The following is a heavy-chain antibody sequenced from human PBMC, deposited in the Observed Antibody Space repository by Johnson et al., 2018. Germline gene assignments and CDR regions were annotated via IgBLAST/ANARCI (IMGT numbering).Heavy chain of an antibody. CDR3: ARDPRATYRNRRNYYYGLDV. D-gene: IGHD1-26*01. CDR2: INPSDGST. CDR1: GYTFTNYY. Sequence: QVQLVQSGAEVKKHGASVKVSCRASGYTFTNYYMHWVRQGPGQGLEWMGIINPSDGSTTYAQKFQGRVTMTRDTSTSTVYMELSSLRSEDTAVYYCARDPRATYRNRRNYYYGLDVWGQGTTVTVSS. J-gene: IGHJ6*02. V-gene: IGHV1-46*01.